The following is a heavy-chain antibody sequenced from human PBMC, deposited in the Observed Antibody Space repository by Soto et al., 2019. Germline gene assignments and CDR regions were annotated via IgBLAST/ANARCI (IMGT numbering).Heavy chain of an antibody. CDR3: ARGINDFWSGFSYYFDL. D-gene: IGHD3-3*01. J-gene: IGHJ4*02. V-gene: IGHV4-31*02. Sequence: WTWIRQPPETGLEWIGYMHYTGSAYYNPSLKSRLSISVDTSKNQFSLRLGSVTAADTAVYYCARGINDFWSGFSYYFDLWGQGTPVTVSS. CDR2: MHYTGSA.